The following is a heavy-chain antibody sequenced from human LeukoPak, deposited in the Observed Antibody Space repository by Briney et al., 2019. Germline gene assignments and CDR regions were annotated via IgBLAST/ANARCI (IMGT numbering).Heavy chain of an antibody. CDR2: INAGNGNT. Sequence: ASVKVSCKASGYTFTSYTMHWVRQAPGQRLEWMGWINAGNGNTKYSQKFQGRVTITRDTSASTAYMELSSLRSEDTAVYYCARLLPHQYFDYWGQGTLVTVSS. CDR3: ARLLPHQYFDY. J-gene: IGHJ4*02. V-gene: IGHV1-3*01. D-gene: IGHD2-15*01. CDR1: GYTFTSYT.